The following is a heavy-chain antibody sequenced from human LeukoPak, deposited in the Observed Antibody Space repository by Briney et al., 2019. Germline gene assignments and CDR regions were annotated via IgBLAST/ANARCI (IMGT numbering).Heavy chain of an antibody. J-gene: IGHJ2*01. CDR2: IYYSGST. CDR1: GGSISRYY. Sequence: PSETLSLTCTVSGGSISRYYWSWIRQPPGKGLEWIGYIYYSGSTNYNPSLKSRVTISVDLSKNQFSLKLSSVTAADTAVYYCARARYVLTGYLGRPGWYFDFWGRGTLVSVSS. V-gene: IGHV4-59*01. CDR3: ARARYVLTGYLGRPGWYFDF. D-gene: IGHD3-9*01.